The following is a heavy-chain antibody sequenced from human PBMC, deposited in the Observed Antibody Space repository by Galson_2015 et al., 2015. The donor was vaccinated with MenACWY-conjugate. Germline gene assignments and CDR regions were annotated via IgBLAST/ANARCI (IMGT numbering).Heavy chain of an antibody. Sequence: SLRLSCAASGFSLSRYSMNWVRQAPGKGLEWISYITSSSSTIYYADSVKGRFTISRDNAKNSLYLQMNSLRAEDTAVYYCARDGHGESVTPADHRGRGTPPTAPS. CDR2: ITSSSSTI. CDR1: GFSLSRYS. V-gene: IGHV3-48*04. D-gene: IGHD4-23*01. J-gene: IGHJ5*02. CDR3: ARDGHGESVTPADH.